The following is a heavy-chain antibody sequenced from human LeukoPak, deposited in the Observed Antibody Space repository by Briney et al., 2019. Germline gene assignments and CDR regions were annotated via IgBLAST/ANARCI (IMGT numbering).Heavy chain of an antibody. J-gene: IGHJ6*03. CDR1: GGSISSSSYY. V-gene: IGHV4-39*07. CDR3: AREAITDIDYYYMDV. D-gene: IGHD3-16*01. CDR2: IYYSGST. Sequence: SETLSLTCTVSGGSISSSSYYWGWIRQPPGKGLEWIGSIYYSGSTNYNPSLKSRVTISVDTSKNQFSLKLSSVTAADTAVYYCAREAITDIDYYYMDVWGKGTTVTVSS.